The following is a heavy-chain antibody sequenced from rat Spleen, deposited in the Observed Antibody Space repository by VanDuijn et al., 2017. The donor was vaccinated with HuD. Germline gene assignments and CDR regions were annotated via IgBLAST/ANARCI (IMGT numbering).Heavy chain of an antibody. V-gene: IGHV5-20*01. CDR2: ISYDGGST. Sequence: EVQLVESGGGLVQPGRSLKLSCAASGFTFSDYYMAWVRQAPTKGLEWVASISYDGGSTYYRDSVKGRFTISRDNAKSSLYLQQDSLRSEDTATYDWTTQLCEPGDYFDYWGQGVIVTVSS. J-gene: IGHJ2*01. D-gene: IGHD1-4*01. CDR1: GFTFSDYY. CDR3: TTQLCEPGDYFDY.